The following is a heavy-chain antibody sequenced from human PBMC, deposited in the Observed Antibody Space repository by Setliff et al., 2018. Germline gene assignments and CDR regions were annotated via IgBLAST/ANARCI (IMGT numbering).Heavy chain of an antibody. CDR3: AREQWLDPPGYYYMDV. CDR1: GYSISSGGYY. D-gene: IGHD6-19*01. Sequence: SETLSLTCTVSGYSISSGGYYWSWIRQHPGKGLEWIGYIYYSGSTYYNPSLKSRVTISVDTSKNQFYLKLNSVTAADMAVYYCAREQWLDPPGYYYMDVWAKGTTVTVSS. J-gene: IGHJ6*03. V-gene: IGHV4-31*03. CDR2: IYYSGST.